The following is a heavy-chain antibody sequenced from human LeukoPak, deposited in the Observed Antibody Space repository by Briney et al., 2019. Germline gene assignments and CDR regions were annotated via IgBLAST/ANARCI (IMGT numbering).Heavy chain of an antibody. CDR1: GFTFSNAW. CDR2: IKSKTDGGTT. J-gene: IGHJ4*02. V-gene: IGHV3-15*01. CDR3: TTVFGCSGGSCYWGYFDY. D-gene: IGHD2-15*01. Sequence: PGGSLRLSCAASGFTFSNAWMSWVRQAPGKGLEWVGRIKSKTDGGTTDYAAPAKGRFTISRDDSKNTLYLQMNSLKTEDTAVYYCTTVFGCSGGSCYWGYFDYWGQGTLVTVSS.